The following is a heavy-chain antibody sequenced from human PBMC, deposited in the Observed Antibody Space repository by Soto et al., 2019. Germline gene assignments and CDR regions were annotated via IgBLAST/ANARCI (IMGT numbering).Heavy chain of an antibody. CDR2: ISWNSGSI. V-gene: IGHV3-9*01. CDR1: GFTFDDYA. D-gene: IGHD3-22*01. J-gene: IGHJ4*02. Sequence: EVQLVESGGGLVQPGRSLRLSCAASGFTFDDYAMQWVRQAPGKGLEWVSGISWNSGSIGYADSVKGRFTISRDNAKNSLYLQMNSLRAEDTALYYCAKDTANYYDSSTFGYWGQGTLVTVSS. CDR3: AKDTANYYDSSTFGY.